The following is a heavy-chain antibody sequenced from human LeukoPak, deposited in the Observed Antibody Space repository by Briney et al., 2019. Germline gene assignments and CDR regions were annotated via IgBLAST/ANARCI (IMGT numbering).Heavy chain of an antibody. D-gene: IGHD2/OR15-2a*01. J-gene: IGHJ4*02. CDR3: ARDKDALALSTGFDY. CDR2: ISYDGSNK. CDR1: GFTFSSYA. V-gene: IGHV3-30*01. Sequence: PGGSLRLSCAASGFTFSSYAMHRVRQAPGKGLEWVAVISYDGSNKYYADSVKGRFTISRDNSKNTLYLQMNSLRAEDTAVYYCARDKDALALSTGFDYWGQGTLVTVSS.